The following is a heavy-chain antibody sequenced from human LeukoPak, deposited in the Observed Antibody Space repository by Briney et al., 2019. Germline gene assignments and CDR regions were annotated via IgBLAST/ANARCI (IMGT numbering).Heavy chain of an antibody. J-gene: IGHJ3*02. CDR2: ISAYNGNT. V-gene: IGHV1-18*01. D-gene: IGHD2-2*01. CDR1: GYTFTSYG. Sequence: ASVKVSCKASGYTFTSYGISWVRQAPGQGLEWMGWISAYNGNTNYAQKLQGRVTMTTDTSTSTASMELRSLRSDDTAVYYCARDRFDCSSTSCPYGDAFDIWGQGTMVTVSS. CDR3: ARDRFDCSSTSCPYGDAFDI.